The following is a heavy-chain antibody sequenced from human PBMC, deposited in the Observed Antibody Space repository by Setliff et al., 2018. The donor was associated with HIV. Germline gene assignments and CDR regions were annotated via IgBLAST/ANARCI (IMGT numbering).Heavy chain of an antibody. CDR3: TRGPGGTVPKPLEAFDV. D-gene: IGHD1-7*01. Sequence: PSETLSLTCSISGATIHYHYWSWIRQPPGKGLECIGYVDYSGDTEYNPSLQRRATISRDPSKSQVSLNLNSATAADTAVYYCTRGPGGTVPKPLEAFDVWGRGAVVTVSS. CDR1: GATIHYHY. V-gene: IGHV4-59*11. J-gene: IGHJ3*01. CDR2: VDYSGDT.